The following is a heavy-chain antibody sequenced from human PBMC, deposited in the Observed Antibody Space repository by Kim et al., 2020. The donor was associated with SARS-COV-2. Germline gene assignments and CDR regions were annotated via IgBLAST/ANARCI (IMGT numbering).Heavy chain of an antibody. D-gene: IGHD4-17*01. V-gene: IGHV1-3*01. Sequence: YSQKFQGRVTITRDTAASTAYMELSSLRSDDTAVYYCARGTTVTYYGMDVWGQGTTVTVSS. J-gene: IGHJ6*02. CDR3: ARGTTVTYYGMDV.